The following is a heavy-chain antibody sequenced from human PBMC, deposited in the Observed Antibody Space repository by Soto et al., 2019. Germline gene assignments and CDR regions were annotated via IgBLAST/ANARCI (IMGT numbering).Heavy chain of an antibody. V-gene: IGHV3-7*05. CDR1: GFTFSTFW. D-gene: IGHD2-15*01. CDR2: IKQDGIEK. Sequence: EVQLVESGGGLDQPGGSLRLSCAASGFTFSTFWMSWVRQAPGKGLEWVANIKQDGIEKYYVDSVKGRFTISRDNARNSLYLQMHSLRAEDTAVYYCARDGADMGDVWGQGTTVTVSS. CDR3: ARDGADMGDV. J-gene: IGHJ6*02.